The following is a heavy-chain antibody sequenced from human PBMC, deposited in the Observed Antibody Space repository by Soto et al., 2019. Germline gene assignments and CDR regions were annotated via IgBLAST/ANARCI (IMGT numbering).Heavy chain of an antibody. J-gene: IGHJ6*02. CDR2: IYYSGST. D-gene: IGHD3-10*01. CDR3: ARDRFMDDYYYYGMDV. V-gene: IGHV4-31*03. CDR1: GGSISSGGYY. Sequence: ASETLSLTCTVSGGSISSGGYYWSWIRQHPGKGLEWLGYIYYSGSTYYNPSLKSRVTISVDTSKNQFSLKLSSVTAADTAVYYCARDRFMDDYYYYGMDVWGQGTTVTVSS.